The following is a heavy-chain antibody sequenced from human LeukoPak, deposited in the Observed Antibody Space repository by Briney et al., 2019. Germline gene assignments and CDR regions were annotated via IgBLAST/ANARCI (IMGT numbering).Heavy chain of an antibody. Sequence: WGSLRLSCAASGFTFRNYGMHWVRQAPGKGLEWVAIIWYDGSNKYYADSVKGRFTITRDNSKNTLYLQMNSLTAEDTAVYYCASGRAAAGTGYYFDYWGQGTLVTVSS. J-gene: IGHJ4*02. D-gene: IGHD6-13*01. CDR3: ASGRAAAGTGYYFDY. V-gene: IGHV3-33*01. CDR1: GFTFRNYG. CDR2: IWYDGSNK.